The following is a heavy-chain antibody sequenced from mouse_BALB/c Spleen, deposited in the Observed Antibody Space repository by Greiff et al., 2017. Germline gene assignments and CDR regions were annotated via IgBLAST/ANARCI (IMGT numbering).Heavy chain of an antibody. D-gene: IGHD1-1*01. Sequence: VQLKESGGGLVQPGGSRKLSCAASGFTFSSFGMHWVRQAPEKGLEWVAYISSGSSTIYYADTVKGRFTISRDNPKNTLFLQMTSLRSEDTAMYYCARSHYGSTTWFAYWGQGTLVTVSA. CDR3: ARSHYGSTTWFAY. CDR1: GFTFSSFG. CDR2: ISSGSSTI. V-gene: IGHV5-17*02. J-gene: IGHJ3*01.